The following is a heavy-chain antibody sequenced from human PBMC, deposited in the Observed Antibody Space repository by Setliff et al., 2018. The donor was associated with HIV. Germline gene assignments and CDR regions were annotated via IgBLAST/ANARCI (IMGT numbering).Heavy chain of an antibody. CDR3: ARSDHSSGYYYNFDY. V-gene: IGHV1-2*02. Sequence: ASVKVSCKASGYTFTGYYMHWVRQAPGQGLEWMGWINPNSGGTDYAQKFQGRVTMTRDTSISTAYMELSRLRSDDTAVYYCARSDHSSGYYYNFDYWGQGTLVTVSS. D-gene: IGHD3-22*01. CDR1: GYTFTGYY. CDR2: INPNSGGT. J-gene: IGHJ4*02.